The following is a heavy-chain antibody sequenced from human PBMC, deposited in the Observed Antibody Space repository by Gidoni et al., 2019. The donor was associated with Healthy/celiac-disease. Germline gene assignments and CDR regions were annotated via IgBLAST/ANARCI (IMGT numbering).Heavy chain of an antibody. CDR1: GYTFTGYY. J-gene: IGHJ5*02. CDR3: ARDDRYCSSTSCYSGLGWFDP. Sequence: QVQLVQSGAEVKKPGASVKVSCKASGYTFTGYYMHWVRQAPGQGLEWMGGINPNSGGTNYAQKFQGRVTMTRDTSISTAYMELSRLRSDDTAVYYCARDDRYCSSTSCYSGLGWFDPWGQGTLVTVSS. D-gene: IGHD2-2*01. V-gene: IGHV1-2*02. CDR2: INPNSGGT.